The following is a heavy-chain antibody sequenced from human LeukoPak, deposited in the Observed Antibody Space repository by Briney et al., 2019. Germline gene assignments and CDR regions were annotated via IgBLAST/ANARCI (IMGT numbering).Heavy chain of an antibody. CDR1: GFTFSTYW. J-gene: IGHJ4*02. V-gene: IGHV3-74*03. CDR2: LSGDGSST. Sequence: GGSLRLSCVASGFTFSTYWMHWVRQAPGKGLLWVSRLSGDGSSTKYADSLKGRFTISRDNAQNSLYLQMNSLRAEDTAVYYCAREAATIDYWGQGTLVTVSS. CDR3: AREAATIDY. D-gene: IGHD2-15*01.